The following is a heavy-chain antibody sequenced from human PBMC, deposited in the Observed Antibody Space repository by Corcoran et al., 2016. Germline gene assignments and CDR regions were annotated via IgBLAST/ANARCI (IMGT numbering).Heavy chain of an antibody. CDR1: GYTFTSYG. Sequence: VQLVPSGAEVKKPGASVTVSCKASGYTFTSYGISWVRQAPGQGLEWMGWISAYNGNTTSAQKLPGRVTMTTDTSTSTAYMELRSLRADDTAVYYCARGSPYQLTQFFDYWGQGTLVTGSS. D-gene: IGHD2-2*01. CDR3: ARGSPYQLTQFFDY. CDR2: ISAYNGNT. V-gene: IGHV1-18*01. J-gene: IGHJ4*02.